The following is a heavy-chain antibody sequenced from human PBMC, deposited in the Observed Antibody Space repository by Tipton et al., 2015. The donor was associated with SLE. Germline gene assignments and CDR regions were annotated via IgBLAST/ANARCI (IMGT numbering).Heavy chain of an antibody. J-gene: IGHJ6*02. CDR2: INSVTGVV. Sequence: SLRLSCAASGFALRDYEVNWVRQAPGKGLQWISYINSVTGVVDYADSVRDQFSISLDGATNSVHLQMNSLRVEDTGVYYCARGYCRSSGSSCPPPYYFYGFDVWGQGTTVTVSS. CDR3: ARGYCRSSGSSCPPPYYFYGFDV. CDR1: GFALRDYE. V-gene: IGHV3-48*03. D-gene: IGHD2-15*01.